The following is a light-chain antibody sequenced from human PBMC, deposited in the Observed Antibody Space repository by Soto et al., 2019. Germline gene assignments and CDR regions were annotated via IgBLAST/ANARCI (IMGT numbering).Light chain of an antibody. J-gene: IGKJ1*01. V-gene: IGKV1-8*01. Sequence: AIRMTQSPSSFSASTGDRVTITCRASQGISSYLAWYQQKPGKAPKLLIYAASTLQSGVPSRFSGSGSGTSFTLTISCMQSEDFATYYCQQYYSYPLTFGQGTKVEI. CDR2: AAS. CDR1: QGISSY. CDR3: QQYYSYPLT.